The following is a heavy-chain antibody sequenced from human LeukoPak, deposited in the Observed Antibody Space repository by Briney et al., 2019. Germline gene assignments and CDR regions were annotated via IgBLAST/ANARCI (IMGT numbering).Heavy chain of an antibody. Sequence: KPSETLSLTCTVSGGSISSYYWGWIRQPPGKGLEWIGSIYYSGSTYYNPSLKSRVSISVDTSKNQFSLKLSSVTAADTAVYYCARAATAAGTSWFDPWGQGTLVTVSS. J-gene: IGHJ5*02. CDR3: ARAATAAGTSWFDP. D-gene: IGHD6-13*01. CDR2: IYYSGST. CDR1: GGSISSYY. V-gene: IGHV4-39*01.